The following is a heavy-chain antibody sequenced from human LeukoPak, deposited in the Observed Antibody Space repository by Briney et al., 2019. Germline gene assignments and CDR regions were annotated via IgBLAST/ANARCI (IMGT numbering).Heavy chain of an antibody. CDR2: IIPIFGTA. D-gene: IGHD3-22*01. Sequence: ASVKVSCKASGGTFSSYAISWVRQAPGQGLEWMGGIIPIFGTANYAQKFQGRVTITADKSTSTAYMELSSLRSEDTAVYYCARASHPYDSSGYWQGIAFDIWGQGTMSPSLQ. CDR3: ARASHPYDSSGYWQGIAFDI. CDR1: GGTFSSYA. J-gene: IGHJ3*02. V-gene: IGHV1-69*06.